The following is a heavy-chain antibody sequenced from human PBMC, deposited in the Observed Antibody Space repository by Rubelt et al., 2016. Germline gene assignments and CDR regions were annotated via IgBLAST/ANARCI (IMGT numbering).Heavy chain of an antibody. Sequence: QVQLQQWGAGLLKPSETLPLTCAVYGGSFSGYYWSWIRQPPGKGLEWIGEINHSGSTNYNPSRKIRVTISVDTAKNKLSRKLSAVTAADTAVYYCATGPGSWHYWGQGTLVTVSS. CDR1: GGSFSGYY. CDR2: INHSGST. CDR3: ATGPGSWHY. D-gene: IGHD6-13*01. J-gene: IGHJ4*02. V-gene: IGHV4-34*01.